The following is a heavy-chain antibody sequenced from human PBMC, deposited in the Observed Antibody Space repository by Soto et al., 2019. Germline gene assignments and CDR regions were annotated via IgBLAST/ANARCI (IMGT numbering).Heavy chain of an antibody. V-gene: IGHV1-18*01. CDR1: GYTFTTYG. D-gene: IGHD6-13*01. CDR3: AREGSWPYYYYGMDV. CDR2: ISAYNGDT. J-gene: IGHJ6*02. Sequence: QVQLVQSGDEVKKPGASVKVSCKASGYTFTTYGISWVRQAPGQGLEWMGWISAYNGDTKYAQNVQDRVSMTTDTPTSTSYMELRSLRSDDTAVYYCAREGSWPYYYYGMDVWGQWTTVTVSS.